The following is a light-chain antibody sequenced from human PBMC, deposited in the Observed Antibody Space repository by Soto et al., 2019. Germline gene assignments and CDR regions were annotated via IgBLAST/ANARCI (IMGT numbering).Light chain of an antibody. CDR3: SAYAGSNNMI. Sequence: QSVLTQPPYASGSPGQSVTISCTGTSSDVGGYNYVSWYQQHAGKAPKLIIYEVNKWPSGVSDRFSGSRSCNTASLTVSGLQAEDEADYYCSAYAGSNNMIFGGGTKVTVL. CDR1: SSDVGGYNY. J-gene: IGLJ2*01. V-gene: IGLV2-8*01. CDR2: EVN.